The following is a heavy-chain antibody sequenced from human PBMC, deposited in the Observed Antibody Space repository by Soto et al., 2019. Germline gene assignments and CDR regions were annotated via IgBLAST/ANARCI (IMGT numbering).Heavy chain of an antibody. V-gene: IGHV2-26*01. CDR1: GFSLSNARMG. CDR2: IFSNDEK. J-gene: IGHJ6*02. CDR3: ALIRGYYYDSSGYLGSYYYYGMDV. D-gene: IGHD3-22*01. Sequence: QVTLKESGPVLVKPTETLTLTCTVSGFSLSNARMGVSWIRQPPGKALEWLAHIFSNDEKSYSTSLKSRLTISKDTSKSLVVLTMTNMDPVDTATYYCALIRGYYYDSSGYLGSYYYYGMDVWGQGTTVTVSS.